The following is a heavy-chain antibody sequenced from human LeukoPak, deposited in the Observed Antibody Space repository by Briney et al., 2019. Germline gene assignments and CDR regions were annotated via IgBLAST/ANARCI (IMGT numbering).Heavy chain of an antibody. J-gene: IGHJ4*02. CDR3: AKDQAALGDYDFDY. CDR2: ISSDGSNT. V-gene: IGHV3-30*18. D-gene: IGHD4-17*01. CDR1: GFTFSSYG. Sequence: GGSLRLSCAASGFTFSSYGMHWVRQAPGKGLDWVAVISSDGSNTHYADSVKGRFTISRDNSKNTLSLQMDSLRADDTAVYYCAKDQAALGDYDFDYWGQGTLVTVSP.